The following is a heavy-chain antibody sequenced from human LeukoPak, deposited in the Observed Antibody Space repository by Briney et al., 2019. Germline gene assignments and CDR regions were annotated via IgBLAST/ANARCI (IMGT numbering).Heavy chain of an antibody. D-gene: IGHD2-15*01. Sequence: TPSETLSLTCNVSGGSITSHSWNWIRQSPGKGLEWIGYSYYSGTTNYSPFLKSRVTISLDTSKNQISLKLISVTAADTAVYYCARVIVDDVWGKGTTVTVSS. CDR1: GGSITSHS. CDR3: ARVIVDDV. J-gene: IGHJ6*04. CDR2: SYYSGTT. V-gene: IGHV4-59*11.